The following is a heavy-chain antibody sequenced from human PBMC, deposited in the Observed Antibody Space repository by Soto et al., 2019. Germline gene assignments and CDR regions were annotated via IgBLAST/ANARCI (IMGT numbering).Heavy chain of an antibody. Sequence: ASVKVSCKASGGTFSSYAISWVRQAPGQGLEWMGGIIPIFGTANYAQKFQGRVTITADKSTSTAYMELSSLRSADTAVYYCARVERITMIVVDTGDYYYGMDVWGQGTTVTVSS. CDR1: GGTFSSYA. D-gene: IGHD3-22*01. CDR3: ARVERITMIVVDTGDYYYGMDV. V-gene: IGHV1-69*06. J-gene: IGHJ6*02. CDR2: IIPIFGTA.